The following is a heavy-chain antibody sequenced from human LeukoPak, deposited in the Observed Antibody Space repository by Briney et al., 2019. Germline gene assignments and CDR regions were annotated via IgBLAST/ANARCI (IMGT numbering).Heavy chain of an antibody. CDR3: AKGIGYCSGGSCPGYYYYYMDV. D-gene: IGHD2-15*01. CDR1: GFTFNNYA. CDR2: ISASGGTT. V-gene: IGHV3-23*01. Sequence: GGSLRLSCAASGFTFNNYAMSWVRQAPGKGLEWVSAISASGGTTYYADSVKGRFTISRDNSENTLFLQMNSLRAEDTAVYYCAKGIGYCSGGSCPGYYYYYMDVWGKGTTVTVSS. J-gene: IGHJ6*03.